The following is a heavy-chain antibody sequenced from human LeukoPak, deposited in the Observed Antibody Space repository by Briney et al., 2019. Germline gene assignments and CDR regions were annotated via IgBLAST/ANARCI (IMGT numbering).Heavy chain of an antibody. V-gene: IGHV4-4*02. Sequence: SGTLSLTCAVSGAPISSNNWWWSWVRQPPGKGLEWIGEIYHSGSTNYNPSLKSRVTMLVDKSKNQFSLKLSSVTAADTAVYYCAGAEPRGIIWHPYWGQGTLVTVSS. CDR2: IYHSGST. CDR3: AGAEPRGIIWHPY. J-gene: IGHJ4*02. CDR1: GAPISSNNW.